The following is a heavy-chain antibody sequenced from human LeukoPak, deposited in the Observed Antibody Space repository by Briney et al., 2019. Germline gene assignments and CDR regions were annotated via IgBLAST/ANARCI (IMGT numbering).Heavy chain of an antibody. Sequence: SVKVSCKASGYTFTSYGISWVRQAPGQGLEWMGGIIPIFGTANYAQKFQGRVTITTDESTSTAYMELSSLRSEDTAVYYCARVHYDFWSEDYYYYMDVWGKGTTVTVSS. CDR1: GYTFTSYG. J-gene: IGHJ6*03. D-gene: IGHD3-3*01. CDR2: IIPIFGTA. V-gene: IGHV1-69*05. CDR3: ARVHYDFWSEDYYYYMDV.